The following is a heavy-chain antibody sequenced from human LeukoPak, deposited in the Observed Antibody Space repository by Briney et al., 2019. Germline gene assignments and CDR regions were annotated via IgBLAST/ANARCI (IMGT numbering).Heavy chain of an antibody. CDR1: GDFITSYY. Sequence: KPSETLSLTCSVSGDFITSYYWTWIRQPPGKGLEWIGYVYYIGSTNYNPSLKSRVTISVDTSKNQFSLKLTSVTAADTAVYYCATDRPHWAFGYWGQGTLVTVSS. V-gene: IGHV4-59*01. D-gene: IGHD7-27*01. J-gene: IGHJ4*02. CDR3: ATDRPHWAFGY. CDR2: VYYIGST.